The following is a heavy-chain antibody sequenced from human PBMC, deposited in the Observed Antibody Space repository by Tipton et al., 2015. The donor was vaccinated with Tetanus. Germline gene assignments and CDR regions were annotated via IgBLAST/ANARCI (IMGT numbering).Heavy chain of an antibody. J-gene: IGHJ4*02. CDR3: ARDRVGPAADVDPVFDY. Sequence: QSGPEVKKPGSSVKVSCKASGGTFSSYAISWVRQAPGQGLEWMGGIIPIFGTANYAQKFQGRVTITADKSTSTAYMELSSLRSDDTAVYYCARDRVGPAADVDPVFDYWGQGTLVTVSS. CDR2: IIPIFGTA. V-gene: IGHV1-69*06. CDR1: GGTFSSYA. D-gene: IGHD2-2*01.